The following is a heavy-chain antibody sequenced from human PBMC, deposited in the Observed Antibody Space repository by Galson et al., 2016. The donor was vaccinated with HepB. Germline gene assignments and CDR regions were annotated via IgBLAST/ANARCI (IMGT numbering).Heavy chain of an antibody. Sequence: SVKVSCKASGYTFTAYYIHWVRQAPGQGLEWMGRINPNNGDTNYAQKFQGRVSMTRETSIRTAYMELSRLRFDDTVVYYCARGGPGVYDYPDYWGQGTLVTVSS. V-gene: IGHV1-2*05. J-gene: IGHJ4*02. CDR3: ARGGPGVYDYPDY. CDR2: INPNNGDT. CDR1: GYTFTAYY. D-gene: IGHD3-16*01.